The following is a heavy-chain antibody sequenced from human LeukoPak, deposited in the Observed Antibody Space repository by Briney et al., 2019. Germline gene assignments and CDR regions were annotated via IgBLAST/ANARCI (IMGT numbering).Heavy chain of an antibody. D-gene: IGHD1-1*01. V-gene: IGHV3-15*01. CDR2: IKSKADGGTT. J-gene: IGHJ4*03. CDR1: GFTLNDAW. CDR3: TTARLLNNRDN. Sequence: GGSLSPACAASGFTLNDAWMSWDCQAPGKGLEWVGRIKSKADGGTTDYAAPVKGGFTISRDDSKNRLYLQMNSLKTEDTAVYYCTTARLLNNRDNSGHRTLVTVSS.